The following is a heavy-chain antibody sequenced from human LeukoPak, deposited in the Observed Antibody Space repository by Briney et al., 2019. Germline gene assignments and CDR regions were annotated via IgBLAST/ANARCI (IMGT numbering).Heavy chain of an antibody. CDR3: ARVPFTIFGVVNDAFDI. D-gene: IGHD3-3*01. Sequence: VSVKVFCEFCGYIFPSCGIRCVRRASGQGLEGVGCISAYNGNTNYAQKLQGRVTTTTDTSTITAYMELRSLRSDDTAVYYCARVPFTIFGVVNDAFDIWGQGTMVTVSS. J-gene: IGHJ3*02. CDR1: GYIFPSCG. V-gene: IGHV1-18*04. CDR2: ISAYNGNT.